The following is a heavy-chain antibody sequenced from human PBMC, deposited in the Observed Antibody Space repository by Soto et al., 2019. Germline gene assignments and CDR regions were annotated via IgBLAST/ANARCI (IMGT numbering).Heavy chain of an antibody. CDR2: TDSGGAT. V-gene: IGHV3-23*01. Sequence: PGGSLRLYCAASGFTFSSYAMSWVRQAPGEGLEWVSATDSGGATYYAASVKGRFTVSRDNSKNTLYLQMNDLRAEDTALYYCAKDRRHSSAWYGDLDSWGQGTLVTVSS. CDR3: AKDRRHSSAWYGDLDS. D-gene: IGHD6-13*01. CDR1: GFTFSSYA. J-gene: IGHJ4*02.